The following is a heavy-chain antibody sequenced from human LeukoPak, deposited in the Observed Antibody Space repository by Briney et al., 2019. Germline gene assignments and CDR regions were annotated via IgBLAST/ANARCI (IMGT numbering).Heavy chain of an antibody. J-gene: IGHJ4*02. CDR2: VSSHGNDG. CDR3: TRDAYNFNDFDY. D-gene: IGHD5-24*01. V-gene: IGHV3-30*15. Sequence: GGSLRLSCAVSEFTFSNYAMHWVRQPPGKGLEWVAVVSSHGNDGYYADSVRGRFTISRDNSKSTLYLQIGSLRLEGTAIYYCTRDAYNFNDFDYWGQGTLVTVSS. CDR1: EFTFSNYA.